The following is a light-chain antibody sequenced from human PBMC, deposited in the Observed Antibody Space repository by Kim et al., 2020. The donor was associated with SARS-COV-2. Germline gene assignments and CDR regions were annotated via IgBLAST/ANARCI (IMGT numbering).Light chain of an antibody. CDR2: VGTGGIVG. J-gene: IGLJ2*01. CDR1: SGYSNYK. Sequence: TCNLSSGYSNYKVDWYKQRPGKGPRFVMRVGTGGIVGSKGDGIPDRFSVLGSGLNRYLTIKNIQEEDESDYHCGADHGSGSKFVVLFGGGTQLTVL. CDR3: GADHGSGSKFVVL. V-gene: IGLV9-49*01.